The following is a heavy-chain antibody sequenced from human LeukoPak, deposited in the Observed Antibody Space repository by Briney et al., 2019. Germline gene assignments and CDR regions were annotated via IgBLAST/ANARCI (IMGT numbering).Heavy chain of an antibody. CDR3: ATYSSGWYTFDY. D-gene: IGHD6-19*01. J-gene: IGHJ4*02. CDR1: GYTFTSYG. CDR2: ISAYNGNT. Sequence: ASVKVSCKASGYTFTSYGISWVRQAPGQGLEWMGWISAYNGNTNYAQKLQGRVTMTTDTSTSTAHMELRSLRSDDTAAYYCATYSSGWYTFDYWGQGTLVTVSS. V-gene: IGHV1-18*01.